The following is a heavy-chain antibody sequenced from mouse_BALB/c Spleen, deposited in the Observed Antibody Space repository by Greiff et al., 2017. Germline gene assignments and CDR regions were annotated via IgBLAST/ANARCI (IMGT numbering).Heavy chain of an antibody. V-gene: IGHV1-69*02. CDR2: IYPSDDYT. CDR1: GYTFTSYW. CDR3: TTDAFAY. Sequence: QVQLQQSGAELVRPGASVKLSCKASGYTFTSYWINWVKQRPGQGLEWIGNIYPSDDYTNFNQKFKDKATLTVDKSSSTAYMQLSSPTSEDSAVYYCTTDAFAYWGQGTLVTVSA. J-gene: IGHJ3*01.